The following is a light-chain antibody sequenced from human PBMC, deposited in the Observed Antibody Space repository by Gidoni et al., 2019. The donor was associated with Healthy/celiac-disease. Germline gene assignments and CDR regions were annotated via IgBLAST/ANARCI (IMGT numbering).Light chain of an antibody. CDR1: VLAKKY. CDR3: YSAADNNL. Sequence: SYELTQPSPVSESPGQTARITCSGDVLAKKYARWFQQKPGQAPVLVIYKDSERPSGIPERFSGSSSGTTVTLTISGAQVEDEADYYCYSAADNNLFGGGTKLTVL. V-gene: IGLV3-27*01. CDR2: KDS. J-gene: IGLJ2*01.